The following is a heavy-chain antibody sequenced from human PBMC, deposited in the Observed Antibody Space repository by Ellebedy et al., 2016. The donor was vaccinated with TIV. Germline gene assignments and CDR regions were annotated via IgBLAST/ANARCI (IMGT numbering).Heavy chain of an antibody. CDR2: IYWDDDK. CDR1: GFSLSTSGVG. V-gene: IGHV2-5*02. CDR3: AHSLLTNVYDSSGFFDY. J-gene: IGHJ4*02. D-gene: IGHD3-22*01. Sequence: SGPTLVKPTQTLTLTCTFSGFSLSTSGVGVGWIRQPPGKALEWLALIYWDDDKRYSPSLKSRLTITKDTSKNQVVLTMTNMDPVDTATYYCAHSLLTNVYDSSGFFDYWGQGTLVTVSS.